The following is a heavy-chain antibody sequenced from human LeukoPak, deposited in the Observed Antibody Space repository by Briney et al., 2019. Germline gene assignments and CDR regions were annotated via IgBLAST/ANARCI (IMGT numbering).Heavy chain of an antibody. V-gene: IGHV3-23*01. Sequence: GGSLRLSCAASGFTFSSYGMSWVRQAPGRGLEGVSGISGSGDSSYSADSVKGRFTISRDNSKNTLYLQMNSLRAEDTAVYYCAKAAQVAGRPNLGGHFDYWGQGTLVTVSS. CDR3: AKAAQVAGRPNLGGHFDY. CDR1: GFTFSSYG. J-gene: IGHJ4*02. CDR2: ISGSGDSS. D-gene: IGHD6-6*01.